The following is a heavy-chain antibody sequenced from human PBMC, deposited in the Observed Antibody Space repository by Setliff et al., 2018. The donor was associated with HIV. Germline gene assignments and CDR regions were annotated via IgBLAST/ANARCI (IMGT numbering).Heavy chain of an antibody. D-gene: IGHD3-3*01. Sequence: SETLSLTCTVSGGSISRYYWSWIRQPPGKGLEWIGYIYYSGSTNYNPSLTGRVTISVDTAKNQFSLKLNSVTAADTAVYYCARSPPTTFWSGYTYYYYMDVWGKGTTVTVSS. V-gene: IGHV4-59*01. CDR2: IYYSGST. CDR3: ARSPPTTFWSGYTYYYYMDV. CDR1: GGSISRYY. J-gene: IGHJ6*03.